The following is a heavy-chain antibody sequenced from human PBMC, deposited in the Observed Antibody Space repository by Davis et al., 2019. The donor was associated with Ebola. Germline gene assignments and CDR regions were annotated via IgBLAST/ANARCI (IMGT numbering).Heavy chain of an antibody. CDR2: MNPNSGNT. V-gene: IGHV1-8*01. J-gene: IGHJ6*02. D-gene: IGHD3-3*02. CDR1: GYTFTSYD. CDR3: ASSYSIALPNV. Sequence: ASVKVSCKASGYTFTSYDINWVRQATGQGLEWMGWMNPNSGNTGYAQKFQGRVTITADKSTSTAYMELSSLRSEDTAVYYCASSYSIALPNVWGQGTTVTVSS.